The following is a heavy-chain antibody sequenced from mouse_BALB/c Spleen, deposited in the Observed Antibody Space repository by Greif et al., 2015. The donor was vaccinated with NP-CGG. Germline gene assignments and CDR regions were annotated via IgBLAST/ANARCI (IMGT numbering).Heavy chain of an antibody. J-gene: IGHJ4*01. CDR3: ARGNGNYEGYAMDY. Sequence: QVQLQQSGPELVKPGASVRISCKASGYTFTSYYIHWVKQRPGQGLEWIGWIYPGNVNTKYNEKFKGKATLTADKSSSTAYMQLSSLTSEDSAVYFCARGNGNYEGYAMDYWGQGTSVTASS. CDR1: GYTFTSYY. V-gene: IGHV1S56*01. CDR2: IYPGNVNT. D-gene: IGHD2-1*01.